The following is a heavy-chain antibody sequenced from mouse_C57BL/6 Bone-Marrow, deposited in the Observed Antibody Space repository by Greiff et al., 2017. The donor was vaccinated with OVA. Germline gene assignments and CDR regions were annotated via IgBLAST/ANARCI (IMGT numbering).Heavy chain of an antibody. CDR2: ISNGGGST. J-gene: IGHJ4*01. D-gene: IGHD3-1*01. CDR3: AREASGIYYYAMDY. CDR1: GFTFSDYY. V-gene: IGHV5-12*01. Sequence: EVKLVESGGGLVQPGGSLKLSCAASGFTFSDYYMYWVRQTPEKRLEWVAYISNGGGSTYYPDTVKGRFTISRDNDKNTLYLQMSRLKSEDTAMYYCAREASGIYYYAMDYWGQGTSVTVSS.